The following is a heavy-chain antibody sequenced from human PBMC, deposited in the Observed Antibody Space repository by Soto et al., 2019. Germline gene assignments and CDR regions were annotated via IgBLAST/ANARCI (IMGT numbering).Heavy chain of an antibody. Sequence: EVQLVESGGGLVQPGGSLRLSCAASGFTFSDHYMDWVRQAPGKGLEWVGRSRNKANSYTTEYAASVKGRFTISRDDSENSVHLQMNSLKIEDTAVYFCIRPMTGTTRGFDYWGQGTLVTVS. J-gene: IGHJ4*02. V-gene: IGHV3-72*01. CDR2: SRNKANSYTT. CDR1: GFTFSDHY. D-gene: IGHD1-1*01. CDR3: IRPMTGTTRGFDY.